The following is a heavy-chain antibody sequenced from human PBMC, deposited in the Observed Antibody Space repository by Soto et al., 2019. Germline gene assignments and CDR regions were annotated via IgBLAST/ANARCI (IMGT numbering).Heavy chain of an antibody. J-gene: IGHJ3*02. CDR2: ISGSGGST. V-gene: IGHV3-23*01. CDR1: GFTFSSYA. CDR3: AKNPRSYSNPVSDAFDI. Sequence: GGSLRLSCAASGFTFSSYAMSWVRQAPGKGLEWVSAISGSGGSTYYADSVKGRFTISRDNSKNTLYLQMNSLRAEDTAVYYCAKNPRSYSNPVSDAFDIWGQGTMVTVSS. D-gene: IGHD4-4*01.